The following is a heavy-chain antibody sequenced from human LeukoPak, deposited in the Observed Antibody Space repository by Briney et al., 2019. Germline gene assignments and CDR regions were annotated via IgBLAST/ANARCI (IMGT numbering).Heavy chain of an antibody. J-gene: IGHJ2*01. V-gene: IGHV4-59*08. CDR3: ARHLGNLDWYFDL. CDR1: GGSISSHY. Sequence: SETLSLTCTVSGGSISSHYWSWIRQPPGKGLEWIGYIYYSGSTNYNPSLKSRVTISVDTSKNQFSLKLSSVTAADTAVYYCARHLGNLDWYFDLWGRGTLVTVSS. D-gene: IGHD4-23*01. CDR2: IYYSGST.